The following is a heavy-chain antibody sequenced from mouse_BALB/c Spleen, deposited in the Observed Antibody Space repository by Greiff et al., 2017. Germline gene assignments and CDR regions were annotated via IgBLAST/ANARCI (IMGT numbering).Heavy chain of an antibody. CDR1: GYSFTGYF. D-gene: IGHD1-1*01. V-gene: IGHV1-37*01. CDR2: INPYNGDT. Sequence: VQLKQSGPELVKPGASVKISCKASGYSFTGYFMNWVKQSHGTSLEWIGRINPYNGDTFYNQKFKGKATLTVDKSSSTAHMELLSLTSEDSAVYYCGRGFTTVVARGYAMDYWGQGTSVTVSS. J-gene: IGHJ4*01. CDR3: GRGFTTVVARGYAMDY.